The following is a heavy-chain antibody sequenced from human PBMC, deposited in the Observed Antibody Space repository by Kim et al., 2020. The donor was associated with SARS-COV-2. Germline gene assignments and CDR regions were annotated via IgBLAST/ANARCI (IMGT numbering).Heavy chain of an antibody. CDR3: AKLRGYCSGGSCPLDY. Sequence: GGSLRLSCAASGFTFSSYAMSWVRQAPGKGLEWVSAISGSGGSTYYADSVKGRFTISRDNSKNTLYLQMNSLRAEDTAVYYCAKLRGYCSGGSCPLDYWGQGTLVTVSS. J-gene: IGHJ4*02. D-gene: IGHD2-15*01. V-gene: IGHV3-23*01. CDR2: ISGSGGST. CDR1: GFTFSSYA.